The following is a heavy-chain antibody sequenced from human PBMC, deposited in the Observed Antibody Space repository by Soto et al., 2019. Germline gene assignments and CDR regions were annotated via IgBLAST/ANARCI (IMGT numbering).Heavy chain of an antibody. Sequence: PGGSVRLSCAASGFTFSTYGMHWVRQAPGKGLEWVAVIWNDGSTKYYADSVKGRFTISRDNSKNTLYLQMNSLRAEDTAVYYCARAPPYSSSFDYWGQGTLVTVSS. CDR1: GFTFSTYG. V-gene: IGHV3-33*01. J-gene: IGHJ4*02. CDR3: ARAPPYSSSFDY. D-gene: IGHD6-6*01. CDR2: IWNDGSTK.